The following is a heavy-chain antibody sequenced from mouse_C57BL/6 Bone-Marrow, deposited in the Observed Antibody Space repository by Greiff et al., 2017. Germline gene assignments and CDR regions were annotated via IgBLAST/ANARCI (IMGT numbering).Heavy chain of an antibody. CDR1: GYTFTSYG. D-gene: IGHD1-1*01. V-gene: IGHV1-81*01. CDR2: IYPRSGNT. CDR3: AREDYGSSYRGYYYAMDY. Sequence: QVQLQQSGAELARPGASVKLSCKASGYTFTSYGISWVKQRTGQGLEWIGEIYPRSGNTYYNEKFKGKATLTADNSSSTAYMELRSLTSEDSAVYFCAREDYGSSYRGYYYAMDYWGQGTSVTVSS. J-gene: IGHJ4*01.